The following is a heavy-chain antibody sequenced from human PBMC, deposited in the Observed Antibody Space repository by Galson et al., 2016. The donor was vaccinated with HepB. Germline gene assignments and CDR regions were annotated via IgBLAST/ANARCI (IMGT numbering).Heavy chain of an antibody. Sequence: SVKVSCKASGDTFSNFAFSWVRQAPGQGLEWIGWMNPNNGNTGYAQKFQGRVTMTGDTSTSTAYLEVSSLTFEDTATYYCARERFTSSADAFEIRGQGTVITVS. CDR2: MNPNNGNT. J-gene: IGHJ3*02. CDR3: ARERFTSSADAFEI. D-gene: IGHD6-19*01. CDR1: GDTFSNFA. V-gene: IGHV1-8*02.